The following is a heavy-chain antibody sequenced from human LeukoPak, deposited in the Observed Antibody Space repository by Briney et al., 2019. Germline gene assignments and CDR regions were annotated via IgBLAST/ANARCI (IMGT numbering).Heavy chain of an antibody. D-gene: IGHD5-18*01. J-gene: IGHJ5*02. CDR1: GFTFSNAW. V-gene: IGHV3-15*01. CDR3: TTDLGSYGIAH. CDR2: IKSKTDGGTT. Sequence: PGGSLRLSCAASGFTFSNAWMSWVRQAPGKGLEWVGRIKSKTDGGTTDYAAPVKGRFTISRDDSKNTPYLQMNSLKTEDTAVYYCTTDLGSYGIAHWGQGTLVTVSS.